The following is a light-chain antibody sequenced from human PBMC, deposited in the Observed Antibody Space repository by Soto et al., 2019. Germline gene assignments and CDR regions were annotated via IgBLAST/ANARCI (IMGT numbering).Light chain of an antibody. CDR2: GAS. CDR1: QSVSIN. J-gene: IGKJ4*01. CDR3: QQYNNWPPLT. Sequence: EIVVTQSPATLSVSPGERATLSCRASQSVSINLAWYQQKPGQAPRLLIYGASTRVTGIPARFSGSGSGTEFTLTISSLQSEDFAVYYCQQYNNWPPLTFGGGTKVEIK. V-gene: IGKV3-15*01.